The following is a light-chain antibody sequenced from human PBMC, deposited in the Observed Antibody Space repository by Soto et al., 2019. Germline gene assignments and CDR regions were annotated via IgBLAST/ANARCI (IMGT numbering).Light chain of an antibody. CDR1: SSDVGGYNY. CDR2: DVS. CDR3: SSYTSSTLYV. Sequence: QSALTQPASVSGSPGQSITISCTGTSSDVGGYNYVSWNQQHPGKAPKLRIYDVSNRPSGVSNRFSGSKSGNTASLTISGLQAEDEADYYCSSYTSSTLYVFGTGTKVTVL. V-gene: IGLV2-14*01. J-gene: IGLJ1*01.